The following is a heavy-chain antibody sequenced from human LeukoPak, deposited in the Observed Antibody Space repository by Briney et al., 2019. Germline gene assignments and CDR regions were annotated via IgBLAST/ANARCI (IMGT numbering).Heavy chain of an antibody. CDR1: GGSINLSYYY. D-gene: IGHD6-13*01. CDR2: IYASGST. Sequence: PSETLSLTCSVSGGSINLSYYYWGWIRQPPGEALEWIGRIYASGSTNYNPSLKSRVTISVDTSRNQFSLKLSSVTAADTAVYYCARIFVPKYSSSWSFDPWGQGTLVTVSS. CDR3: ARIFVPKYSSSWSFDP. V-gene: IGHV4-61*05. J-gene: IGHJ5*02.